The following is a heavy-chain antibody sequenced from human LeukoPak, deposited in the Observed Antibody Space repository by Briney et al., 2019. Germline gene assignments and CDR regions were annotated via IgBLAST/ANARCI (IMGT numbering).Heavy chain of an antibody. CDR3: ARGSPALIVVGEGFDP. J-gene: IGHJ5*02. Sequence: ASVKVSCKASGYTFTGYYMHWVRQAPGQGLEWMGWINPNSGGTNYAQKFQGRVTMTRDTSISTAYMELSRLRSDDTAVYYCARGSPALIVVGEGFDPWGQGTLVTVSS. V-gene: IGHV1-2*02. CDR2: INPNSGGT. D-gene: IGHD2-15*01. CDR1: GYTFTGYY.